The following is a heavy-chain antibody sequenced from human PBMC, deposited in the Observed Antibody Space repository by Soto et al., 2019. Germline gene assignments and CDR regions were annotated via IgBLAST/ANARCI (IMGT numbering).Heavy chain of an antibody. CDR1: GGSISSYY. D-gene: IGHD1-26*01. CDR3: ARDGSGSDYCSLDF. J-gene: IGHJ4*02. V-gene: IGHV4-59*01. CDR2: IYYSGST. Sequence: SETLSLTCTVSGGSISSYYWSWIRQPPGKGLEWIGHIYYSGSTNYNPSLKSRVTISVDTSKNQFSLKMSAVTAADTAVYYCARDGSGSDYCSLDFWGQGTLVTVSS.